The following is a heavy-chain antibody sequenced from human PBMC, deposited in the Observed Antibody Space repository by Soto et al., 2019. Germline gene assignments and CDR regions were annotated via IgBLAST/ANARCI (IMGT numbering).Heavy chain of an antibody. CDR1: GFTFSSYD. J-gene: IGHJ3*02. Sequence: PGGSLRLSCAASGFTFSSYDMHWVRQATGKGLEWVSAIGTAGDTYYPGSVKGRFTISRENAKNSLYLQMNSLRAEDTAVYYFARVSYDSSGKTLTPLGAFDIWGQGTMVTVSS. CDR2: IGTAGDT. V-gene: IGHV3-13*01. CDR3: ARVSYDSSGKTLTPLGAFDI. D-gene: IGHD3-22*01.